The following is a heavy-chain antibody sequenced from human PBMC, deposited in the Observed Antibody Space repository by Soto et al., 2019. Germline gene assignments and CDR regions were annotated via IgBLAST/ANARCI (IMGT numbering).Heavy chain of an antibody. Sequence: GASVKVSCNASGGTFSSYAISWVRQAPGQGLEWMGGIIPIFGTANYAQKFQGRVTITADESTSTAYMELSSLRSEDTAVYYCASHSSVTTAGMDVWGQGTTVTVSS. V-gene: IGHV1-69*13. J-gene: IGHJ6*02. CDR3: ASHSSVTTAGMDV. CDR1: GGTFSSYA. CDR2: IIPIFGTA. D-gene: IGHD4-17*01.